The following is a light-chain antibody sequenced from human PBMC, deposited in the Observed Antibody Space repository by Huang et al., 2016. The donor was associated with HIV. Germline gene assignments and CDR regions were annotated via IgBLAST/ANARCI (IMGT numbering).Light chain of an antibody. CDR2: DVS. Sequence: DIQMTQSPSTLSASVGDRVTITCRASQSFTTWLAWYQQKPGKAPKLLIYDVSSVESVVPSRFSGSGSVTEFTLTISSLQPDDFATYYCQQYDGYPWTFGQGTKVEIK. V-gene: IGKV1-5*01. CDR1: QSFTTW. J-gene: IGKJ1*01. CDR3: QQYDGYPWT.